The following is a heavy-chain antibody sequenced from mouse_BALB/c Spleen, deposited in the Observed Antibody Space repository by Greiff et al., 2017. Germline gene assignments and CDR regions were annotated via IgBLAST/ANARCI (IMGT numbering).Heavy chain of an antibody. D-gene: IGHD2-10*01. J-gene: IGHJ4*01. CDR3: AKAYYGNYDAMDY. CDR2: IYPYNGGT. CDR1: GYTFTDYN. Sequence: EVQLQQSGPELVKPGASVKISCKASGYTFTDYNMHWVKQSHGKSLEWIGYIYPYNGGTGYNQKFKSKATLTVDNSSSTAYMELRSLTSEDSAVYYCAKAYYGNYDAMDYWGQGTSVTVSS. V-gene: IGHV1S29*02.